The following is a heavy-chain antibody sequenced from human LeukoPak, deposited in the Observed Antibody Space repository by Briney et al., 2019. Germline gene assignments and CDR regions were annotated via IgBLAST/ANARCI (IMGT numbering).Heavy chain of an antibody. CDR1: GFTFSNYA. CDR2: ISYDETYI. D-gene: IGHD5-18*01. J-gene: IGHJ4*02. Sequence: GRSLRLSCAASGFTFSNYAMHWVRQAPGKGLEWVALISYDETYIYYADSVKGRFTTSRDNSKNTLYLQMNSLRAGDTAVYYCARVKRGYSYGFDYWGQGTLVTVSS. CDR3: ARVKRGYSYGFDY. V-gene: IGHV3-30-3*01.